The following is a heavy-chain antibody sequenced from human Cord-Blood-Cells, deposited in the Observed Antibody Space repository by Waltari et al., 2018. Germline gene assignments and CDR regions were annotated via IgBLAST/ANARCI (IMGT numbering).Heavy chain of an antibody. V-gene: IGHV4-34*01. CDR1: GGSFSGYY. D-gene: IGHD3-3*01. CDR3: ARDYENPHDAFDI. Sequence: QVQLQQWGAGLLKPSETLSLTCAVYGGSFSGYYWSWIRRPPGKGLEWIGEINHSGSTNYNPSLKSRVTISVDTSKNQFSLKLSSVTAADTAVYYCARDYENPHDAFDIWGQGTMVTVSS. CDR2: INHSGST. J-gene: IGHJ3*02.